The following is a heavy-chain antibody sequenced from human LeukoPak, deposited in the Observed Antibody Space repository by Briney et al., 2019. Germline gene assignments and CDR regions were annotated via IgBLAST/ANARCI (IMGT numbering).Heavy chain of an antibody. V-gene: IGHV4-59*11. D-gene: IGHD2/OR15-2a*01. CDR2: FYHTGST. Sequence: SETLSLTCTVSGGTIRTPYWSWIRQTPGKGLEWIGYFYHTGSTNYNPSLKSRVIMSLDTSESQFSLKLSSVTAADTAVYYCAGGNHHTTGPYYFDYWGQGTLVTVSS. CDR1: GGTIRTPY. J-gene: IGHJ4*02. CDR3: AGGNHHTTGPYYFDY.